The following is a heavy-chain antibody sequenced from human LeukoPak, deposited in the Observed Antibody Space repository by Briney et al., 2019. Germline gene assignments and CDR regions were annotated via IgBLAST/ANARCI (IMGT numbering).Heavy chain of an antibody. CDR2: IIPILGIA. J-gene: IGHJ4*02. Sequence: GASVKVSCKASGGTFSSYAISWVRQAPGQGLEWMGRIIPILGIANYAQKFQGRVTITADKSTSTAYMELSSLRSEDTAVYYCARDVDGWIGELIPNDYWGQGTLVTVSS. CDR3: ARDVDGWIGELIPNDY. CDR1: GGTFSSYA. V-gene: IGHV1-69*04. D-gene: IGHD3-10*01.